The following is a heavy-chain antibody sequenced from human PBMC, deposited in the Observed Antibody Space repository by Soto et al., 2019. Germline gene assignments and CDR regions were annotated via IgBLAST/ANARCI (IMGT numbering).Heavy chain of an antibody. J-gene: IGHJ3*02. Sequence: QLHLVQSGAVVKKPGASVTVSCSASGYPVTAYYMHWVRQAPGRGLAWMGGINPATGAAKYTQTFQGRFTMTRDTSTSTVFMELSGLTSEDTAGFYCASGGGVGVAGSAAFDMWGQGTLVTVSS. CDR1: GYPVTAYY. V-gene: IGHV1-2*02. CDR3: ASGGGVGVAGSAAFDM. CDR2: INPATGAA. D-gene: IGHD3-3*01.